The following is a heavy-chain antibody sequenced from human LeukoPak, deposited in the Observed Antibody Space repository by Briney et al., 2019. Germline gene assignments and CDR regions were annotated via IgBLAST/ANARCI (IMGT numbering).Heavy chain of an antibody. CDR2: IYTSGSTYTSGST. Sequence: SETLSLTCAASGCTISSYSWSWIRQPAGKGLEWIGRIYTSGSTYTSGSTNYNTSLKSRVTISVDKSKNQFSLKLSAVTAADTAVYYCARDYDSSGYHPWGQGTLVTVSS. J-gene: IGHJ5*02. V-gene: IGHV4-4*07. CDR3: ARDYDSSGYHP. CDR1: GCTISSYS. D-gene: IGHD3-22*01.